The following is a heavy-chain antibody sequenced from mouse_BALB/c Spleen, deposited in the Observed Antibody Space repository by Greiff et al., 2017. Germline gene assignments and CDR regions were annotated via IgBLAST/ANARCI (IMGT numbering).Heavy chain of an antibody. CDR3: ARERYDEGVYYFDY. J-gene: IGHJ2*01. D-gene: IGHD2-14*01. CDR2: IWAGGST. CDR1: GFSLTSNG. Sequence: VMLVESGPGLVAPSQSLSITCTVSGFSLTSNGVHWVRQPPGKGLEWLGVIWAGGSTNYNSALMSRLSISKDNSKSQVFLKMNSLQTDDTAMYYCARERYDEGVYYFDYGGQGTTLTVSS. V-gene: IGHV2-9*02.